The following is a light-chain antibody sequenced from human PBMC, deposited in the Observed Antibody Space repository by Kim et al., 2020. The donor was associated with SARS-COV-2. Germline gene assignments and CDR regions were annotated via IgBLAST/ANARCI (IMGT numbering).Light chain of an antibody. Sequence: SYELTQPPSVSVSPGQTASITCTGDKLGDKYACWYQQKPGPSPVLVIYQDSKRPSGIPERFSGSNSGTTPTLTISVTQAKDEADYYFQAWDSSPAVFGGG. CDR3: QAWDSSPAV. V-gene: IGLV3-1*01. CDR2: QDS. CDR1: KLGDKY. J-gene: IGLJ2*01.